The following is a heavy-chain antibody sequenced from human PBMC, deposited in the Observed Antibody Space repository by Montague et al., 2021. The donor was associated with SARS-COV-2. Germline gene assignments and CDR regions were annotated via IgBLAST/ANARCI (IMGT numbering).Heavy chain of an antibody. CDR1: RLPFNNYA. CDR3: ARDGYRSGSFGIDY. Sequence: SLRLSCAASRLPFNNYAMHWVRQAPGKGLEWLTLISHDESNHHYTDSLKGRFTISRDNSKNTLYLQMDSLRPEDTAVYYCARDGYRSGSFGIDYWGQGTLVTVSS. CDR2: ISHDESNH. V-gene: IGHV3-30*04. D-gene: IGHD1-26*01. J-gene: IGHJ4*01.